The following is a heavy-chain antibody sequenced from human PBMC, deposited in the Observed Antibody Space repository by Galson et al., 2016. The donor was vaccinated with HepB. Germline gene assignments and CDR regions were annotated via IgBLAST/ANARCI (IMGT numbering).Heavy chain of an antibody. CDR3: ARDRGYSYGFDY. J-gene: IGHJ4*02. CDR2: ISTYNGNT. V-gene: IGHV1-18*01. D-gene: IGHD5-18*01. CDR1: GYTFTTTG. Sequence: SVKVSCKASGYTFTTTGISWVRQAPGHGLEWMGWISTYNGNTNNEQKLQGRVTMTRDTSTSTAYMELTNLTSDDTAVYYCARDRGYSYGFDYWGQGTLVTVSS.